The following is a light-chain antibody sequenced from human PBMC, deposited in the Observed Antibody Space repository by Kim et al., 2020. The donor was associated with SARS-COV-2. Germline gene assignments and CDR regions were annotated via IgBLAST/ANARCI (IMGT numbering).Light chain of an antibody. V-gene: IGKV3-11*01. CDR2: DIS. Sequence: IVLTQSPATLSLSPGERGTISCRASQNIGSYLAWYQQKPGQAPRLLLYDISTRATGIPIRFSGSGSGTDFTLTISSLAPEDFAVYYCQHRSNWPTTFGGGTKLEI. J-gene: IGKJ4*01. CDR1: QNIGSY. CDR3: QHRSNWPTT.